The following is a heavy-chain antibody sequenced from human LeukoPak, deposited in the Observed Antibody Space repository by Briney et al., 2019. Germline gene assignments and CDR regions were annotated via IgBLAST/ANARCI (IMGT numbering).Heavy chain of an antibody. CDR3: ARDFLGYSYGYSTKFDP. V-gene: IGHV1-46*01. Sequence: ASVKVSCKASGYSFTSYYVHWVRQPPGQGLERVGIINPRTGSTTYAQKVQGRVTVTRDTCTSTVYVELSSLRSEDTALYYCARDFLGYSYGYSTKFDPWGQGTLVSVSS. CDR2: INPRTGST. CDR1: GYSFTSYY. J-gene: IGHJ5*02. D-gene: IGHD5-18*01.